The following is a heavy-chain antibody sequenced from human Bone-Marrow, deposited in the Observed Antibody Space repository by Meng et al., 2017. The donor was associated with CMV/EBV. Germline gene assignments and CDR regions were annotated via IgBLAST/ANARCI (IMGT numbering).Heavy chain of an antibody. Sequence: FTFSDYYMNWIRKAPGKGLEWVSYISSSTTYASYADSVKGRFSISRDNAKNSLYLQMNSLRDEDTAVYYCARALPGAAGRSRIWFDPWGQGTLVTVSS. CDR2: ISSSTTYA. D-gene: IGHD6-13*01. J-gene: IGHJ5*02. CDR1: FTFSDYY. CDR3: ARALPGAAGRSRIWFDP. V-gene: IGHV3-11*06.